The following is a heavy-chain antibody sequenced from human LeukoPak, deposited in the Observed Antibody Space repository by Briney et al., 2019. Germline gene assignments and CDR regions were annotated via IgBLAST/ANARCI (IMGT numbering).Heavy chain of an antibody. D-gene: IGHD3-3*01. CDR3: AKVSSGEHTFWSDFSQDKWFDP. CDR1: GFTFKSYA. V-gene: IGHV3-23*01. J-gene: IGHJ5*02. Sequence: PGRSLRLSCAASGFTFKSYAMTWVRQAPGKGLEWVSAIGGGGDKVFYADSVKGRFTISRDNSKQTLYLQMNSLGAADTAVYYCAKVSSGEHTFWSDFSQDKWFDPWGLGTLVTVAS. CDR2: IGGGGDKV.